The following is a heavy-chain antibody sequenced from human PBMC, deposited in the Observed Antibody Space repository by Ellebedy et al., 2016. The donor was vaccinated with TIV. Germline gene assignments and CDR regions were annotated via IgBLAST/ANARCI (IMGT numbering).Heavy chain of an antibody. CDR1: GDSVSSYY. V-gene: IGHV4-59*02. J-gene: IGHJ4*02. Sequence: SETLSLXXTVSGDSVSSYYWSWIRQPPGKGLEWVGYIDYTASTTYNPSLKSRVTISADTSKNQISLKLSSVTAADTAVYYCARAGEVYSNDRDFDYWGQGTRVTVSS. CDR3: ARAGEVYSNDRDFDY. CDR2: IDYTAST. D-gene: IGHD4-11*01.